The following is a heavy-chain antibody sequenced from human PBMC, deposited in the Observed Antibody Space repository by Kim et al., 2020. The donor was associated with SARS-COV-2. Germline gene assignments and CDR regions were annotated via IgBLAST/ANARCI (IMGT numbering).Heavy chain of an antibody. D-gene: IGHD2-21*02. CDR2: ISGSGGST. J-gene: IGHJ4*02. CDR3: AKDPHSGVVTAIRGY. Sequence: GGSLRLSCAASGFTFSSYAMSWVRQAPGKGLEWVSAISGSGGSTYYADSVKGRFTISRDNSKNTLYLQMNSLRAEDTAVYYCAKDPHSGVVTAIRGYWGQGTLVTVSS. V-gene: IGHV3-23*01. CDR1: GFTFSSYA.